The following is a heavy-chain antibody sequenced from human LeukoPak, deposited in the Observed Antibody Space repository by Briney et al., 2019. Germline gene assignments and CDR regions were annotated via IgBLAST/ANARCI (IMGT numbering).Heavy chain of an antibody. V-gene: IGHV3-7*03. CDR2: INHNGNVN. D-gene: IGHD3-16*01. J-gene: IGHJ6*02. Sequence: GGSLGLSCAASGFTFSSYWMNWARQATGKGLEWVASINHNGNVNYYVDSVKGRFTISRDNAKNSLYLQMSNLRAEDAAVYFCARGGGLDVWGQGATVTVSS. CDR3: ARGGGLDV. CDR1: GFTFSSYW.